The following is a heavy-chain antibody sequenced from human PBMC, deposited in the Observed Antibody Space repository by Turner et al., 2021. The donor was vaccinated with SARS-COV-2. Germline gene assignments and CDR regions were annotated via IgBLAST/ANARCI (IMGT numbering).Heavy chain of an antibody. Sequence: QVQLVQSGAEVKKPGSSVKVSCKPSGGTFSSYAISWVRQAPGQGLEWMGRIIPILDITNYAQKFQGRVTITADKSTSTAYMELSSLRSEDTAVYDCARGGIALAGIGGYFDYWGQGTLVTVSS. CDR1: GGTFSSYA. V-gene: IGHV1-69*04. J-gene: IGHJ4*02. CDR3: ARGGIALAGIGGYFDY. D-gene: IGHD6-19*01. CDR2: IIPILDIT.